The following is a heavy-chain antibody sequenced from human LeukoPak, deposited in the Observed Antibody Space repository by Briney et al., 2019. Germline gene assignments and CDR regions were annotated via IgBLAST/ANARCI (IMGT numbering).Heavy chain of an antibody. CDR2: IHYDGTNK. V-gene: IGHV3-30*02. J-gene: IGHJ4*02. CDR1: GFMFNSFG. CDR3: AKNSGGLPARPAFDS. D-gene: IGHD6-6*01. Sequence: GGSLRLSCAASGFMFNSFGIHWVRQAPGKGLEWVAFIHYDGTNKYYTDSVRGRFTSSRDNSENTLYLQMSSLRPDDTAIYYCAKNSGGLPARPAFDSWGQGTLVTVSS.